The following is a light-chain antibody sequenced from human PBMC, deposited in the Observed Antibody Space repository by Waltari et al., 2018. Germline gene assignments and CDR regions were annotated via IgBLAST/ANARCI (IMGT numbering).Light chain of an antibody. CDR3: QSYDSNNPVV. Sequence: NFMLTQPHSVSESPGKTVTISCTRSSGSIASNYVQWYQQRPGSAPTTVIYEETQRPSCAPIRCSGSIDSSPSAAAPTISGLKTEDEADYCCQSYDSNNPVVFGGGTKLTGL. CDR2: EET. V-gene: IGLV6-57*04. CDR1: SGSIASNY. J-gene: IGLJ2*01.